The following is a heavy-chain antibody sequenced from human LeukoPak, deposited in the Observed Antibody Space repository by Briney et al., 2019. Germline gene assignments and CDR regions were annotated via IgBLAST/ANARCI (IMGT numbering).Heavy chain of an antibody. V-gene: IGHV4-39*07. J-gene: IGHJ4*02. CDR3: ARRTTDYYDSSGTPLGYFDY. CDR2: IYYSGST. CDR1: GGSISSSSYY. Sequence: SETLSLTCTVSGGSISSSSYYWGWIRQPPGNGLEWIGSIYYSGSTYYNPSLKSRVTISVDTSKNQFSLKLSSVTAADTAVYYCARRTTDYYDSSGTPLGYFDYWGQGTLVTVSS. D-gene: IGHD3-22*01.